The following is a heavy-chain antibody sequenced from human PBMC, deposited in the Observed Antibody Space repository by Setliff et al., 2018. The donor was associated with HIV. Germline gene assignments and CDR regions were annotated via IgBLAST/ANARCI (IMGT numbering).Heavy chain of an antibody. CDR1: GGTFNINA. V-gene: IGHV1-69*13. D-gene: IGHD6-6*01. J-gene: IGHJ6*03. CDR3: SKVSEHRTSSGSFYYYMDV. Sequence: ASVKVSCKASGGTFNINAVTWVRQAPGQGLEWVGAIIPLFGTANYAQKFQGRVTITADDSTSTVYMEVRSLRSADTAVDYCSKVSEHRTSSGSFYYYMDVWGEGTTVTVSS. CDR2: IIPLFGTA.